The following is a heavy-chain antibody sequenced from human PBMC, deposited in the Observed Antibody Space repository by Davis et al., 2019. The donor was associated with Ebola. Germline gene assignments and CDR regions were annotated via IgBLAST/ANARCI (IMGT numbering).Heavy chain of an antibody. CDR3: ARDGGDYYDSSGYKGWFDP. CDR2: IIPIFGEP. J-gene: IGHJ5*02. D-gene: IGHD3-22*01. V-gene: IGHV1-69*13. CDR1: GYTFTSYG. Sequence: SVKVSCKASGYTFTSYGISWVRQAPGQGLEWMGGIIPIFGEPNYAQKFQDRVTITADESASTAYMELSSLTSEDTAVYYCARDGGDYYDSSGYKGWFDPWGQGTLVTVSS.